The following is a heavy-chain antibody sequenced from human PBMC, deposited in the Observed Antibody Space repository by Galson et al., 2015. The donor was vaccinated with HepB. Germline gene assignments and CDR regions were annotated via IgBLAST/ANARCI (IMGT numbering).Heavy chain of an antibody. V-gene: IGHV3-7*01. D-gene: IGHD6-19*01. CDR3: ASGDTSGYSSGWHFEY. CDR1: GFSFSGYW. Sequence: SLRLSCAASGFSFSGYWMSWVRQAPGKGLEWVATINQAGSEKNYVDSVKGRFTISRDSTKNSLYLQMDSLRAEDTAVYYCASGDTSGYSSGWHFEYWGQGTLVTVSS. CDR2: INQAGSEK. J-gene: IGHJ4*02.